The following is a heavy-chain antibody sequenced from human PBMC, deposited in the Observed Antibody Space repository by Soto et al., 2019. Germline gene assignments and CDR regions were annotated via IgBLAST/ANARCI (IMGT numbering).Heavy chain of an antibody. Sequence: SPTLSLTCAISGDSVSSNSAAWNWIRQSPSRGLEWLGRTYYRSKWYNDYAVSVKSRITINPDTSKNQFSLQLNSVTPEDTAVYYCAREGYDLNSWATYYYGMDVWGQGTTVTVSS. CDR2: TYYRSKWYN. CDR3: AREGYDLNSWATYYYGMDV. D-gene: IGHD5-12*01. CDR1: GDSVSSNSAA. J-gene: IGHJ6*02. V-gene: IGHV6-1*01.